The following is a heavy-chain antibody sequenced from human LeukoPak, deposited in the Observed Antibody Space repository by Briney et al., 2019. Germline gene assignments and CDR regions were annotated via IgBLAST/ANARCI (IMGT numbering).Heavy chain of an antibody. Sequence: TASETLSLTCTVSGGSINSGSYYWSWIRQPAGKGLEWMGHFYTSGHTSYNPSLKSRVTISVDTSKNQFSLKMNSVTAADTAVYYCARGVHGYSYGYVPWELYSYMDVWGKGTTVTVSS. CDR3: ARGVHGYSYGYVPWELYSYMDV. V-gene: IGHV4-61*09. J-gene: IGHJ6*03. CDR2: FYTSGHT. D-gene: IGHD5-18*01. CDR1: GGSINSGSYY.